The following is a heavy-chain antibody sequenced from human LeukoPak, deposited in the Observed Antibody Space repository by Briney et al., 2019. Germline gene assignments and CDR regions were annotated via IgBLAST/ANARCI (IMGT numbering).Heavy chain of an antibody. CDR1: GFTFSDYY. V-gene: IGHV3-11*01. J-gene: IGHJ6*02. Sequence: GGSLRLSCAASGFTFSDYYMSWIRRAPGKGLEWVSYIRTDASDIYYAESVKGRFIISRDNAKNSVYLQMHSLRAEDTAVYYCTRGHFGMDVWGQGTTVIVSS. CDR2: IRTDASDI. D-gene: IGHD3-3*02. CDR3: TRGHFGMDV.